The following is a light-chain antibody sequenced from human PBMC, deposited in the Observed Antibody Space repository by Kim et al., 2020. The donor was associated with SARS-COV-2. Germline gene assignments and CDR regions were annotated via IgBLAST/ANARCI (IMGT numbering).Light chain of an antibody. CDR1: NIGSKS. V-gene: IGLV3-21*04. CDR3: QVWDSSSDHPWV. CDR2: YDS. J-gene: IGLJ3*02. Sequence: SYELTQPPSVSVAPGKTARITCGGNNIGSKSVHWYQQKPGQAPVLVIYYDSDRPSGIPERFSGSNSGNTATLTISRVEAGDEADYYCQVWDSSSDHPWVFDGGTQLTVL.